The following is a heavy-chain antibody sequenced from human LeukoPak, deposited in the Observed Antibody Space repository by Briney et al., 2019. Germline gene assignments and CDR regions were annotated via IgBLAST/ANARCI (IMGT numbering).Heavy chain of an antibody. CDR1: GGSISSDY. V-gene: IGHV4-4*07. CDR2: IYTSGST. D-gene: IGHD2-15*01. Sequence: PSETLSLTCTVSGGSISSDYWSWIRQPDGKGLEWIGRIYTSGSTNYNPSLKSRVSMSVDTSTNQFSLKLSSVTAADTAVYYCARDGVVDWFDPWGQGTLVTVSS. J-gene: IGHJ5*02. CDR3: ARDGVVDWFDP.